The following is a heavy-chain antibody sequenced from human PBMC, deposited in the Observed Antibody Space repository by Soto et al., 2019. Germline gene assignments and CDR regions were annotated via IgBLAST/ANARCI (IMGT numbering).Heavy chain of an antibody. CDR3: AKDILRVSYYFDY. CDR1: GFTFSSYG. J-gene: IGHJ4*02. CDR2: ISYDGSNK. Sequence: QVQLVESGGGVVRPGRSLRLSCAASGFTFSSYGMHWVRQAPGKGLEWVAVISYDGSNKYYADSVKGRFSISRDNSKNTLYLQMNSLRAEDTAVYYCAKDILRVSYYFDYWGQGTLVTVSS. D-gene: IGHD3-16*02. V-gene: IGHV3-30*18.